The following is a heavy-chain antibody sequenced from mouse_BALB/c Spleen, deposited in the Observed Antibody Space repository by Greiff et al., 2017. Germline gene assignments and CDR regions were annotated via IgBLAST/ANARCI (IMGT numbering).Heavy chain of an antibody. CDR3: ARSYDGYYYFDY. CDR1: GFSLTSYG. D-gene: IGHD2-3*01. V-gene: IGHV2-2*02. CDR2: IWSGGST. J-gene: IGHJ2*01. Sequence: VQGVESGPGLVQPSQSLSITCTVSGFSLTSYGVHWVRQSPGKGLEWLGVIWSGGSTDYNAAFISRLSISKDNSKSQVFFKMNSLQANDTAIYYCARSYDGYYYFDYWGQGTTLTVSS.